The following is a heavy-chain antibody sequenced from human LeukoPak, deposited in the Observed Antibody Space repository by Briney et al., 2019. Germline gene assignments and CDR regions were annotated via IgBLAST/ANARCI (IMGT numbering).Heavy chain of an antibody. V-gene: IGHV4-39*07. CDR1: GGSISSSGYY. CDR3: ARESPEWELRSFDLDY. J-gene: IGHJ4*02. Sequence: SETLSLTCTVSGGSISSSGYYWGWIRQPPGKGLEWIGEINHSGSTNYNPSLKSRVTISVDTSKNQFSLKLSSVTAADTAVYYCARESPEWELRSFDLDYWGQGTLVTVSS. D-gene: IGHD1-26*01. CDR2: INHSGST.